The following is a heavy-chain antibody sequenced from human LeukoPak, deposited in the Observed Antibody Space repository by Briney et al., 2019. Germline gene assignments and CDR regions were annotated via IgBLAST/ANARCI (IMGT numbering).Heavy chain of an antibody. CDR1: GYSISSGYY. D-gene: IGHD5-18*01. CDR2: IYHSGST. J-gene: IGHJ4*02. CDR3: ARSGYSYGKRPFPVDY. Sequence: SETLSLTSAVSGYSISSGYYWGWIRQPPGKGLEWIGSIYHSGSTYYNPSLKSRVTISVDTSKNQFSLKLSSVTAADTAVYYCARSGYSYGKRPFPVDYWGQGTLVTVSS. V-gene: IGHV4-38-2*01.